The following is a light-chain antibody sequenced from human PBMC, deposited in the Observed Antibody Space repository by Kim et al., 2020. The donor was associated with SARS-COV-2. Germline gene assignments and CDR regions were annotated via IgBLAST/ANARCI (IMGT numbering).Light chain of an antibody. J-gene: IGLJ3*02. V-gene: IGLV1-40*01. Sequence: QRVTTSCTGNSSNIGAPYDVHWYQQLPGTAPKVLIYGNSNRPSGDPDRFSASKSGTSASLAITGLQAEDEADYYCQSYDSSLSGWVFGGGTQLTVL. CDR3: QSYDSSLSGWV. CDR2: GNS. CDR1: SSNIGAPYD.